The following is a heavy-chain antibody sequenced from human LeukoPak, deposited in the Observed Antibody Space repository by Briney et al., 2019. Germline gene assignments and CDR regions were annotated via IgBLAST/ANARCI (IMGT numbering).Heavy chain of an antibody. CDR3: ARHVTLWFPNNNWFDP. CDR1: GGSISSYY. Sequence: SETLSLTCTVSGGSISSYYWSWIRQPPGKGLEWIGYIYYSGSTNYNPSLKSRVTISVDTSKNQFSLKLSSVTDADTAVYYCARHVTLWFPNNNWFDPWGQGTLVTVSS. D-gene: IGHD3-10*01. CDR2: IYYSGST. J-gene: IGHJ5*02. V-gene: IGHV4-59*08.